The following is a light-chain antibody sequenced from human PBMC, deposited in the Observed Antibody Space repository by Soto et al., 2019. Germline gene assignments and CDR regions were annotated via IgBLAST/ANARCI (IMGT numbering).Light chain of an antibody. J-gene: IGLJ1*01. CDR2: DVT. V-gene: IGLV2-11*01. Sequence: QSVLTQPRSVSGSPGQSVTISCTGTTSNVGSYNYVSWYQQHPSKAPKLMIYDVTKRPSGVPDRFSGSKSGNTASLTISGLQAEDEADYYCCSFAGSYSYVFGIGTKSPS. CDR1: TSNVGSYNY. CDR3: CSFAGSYSYV.